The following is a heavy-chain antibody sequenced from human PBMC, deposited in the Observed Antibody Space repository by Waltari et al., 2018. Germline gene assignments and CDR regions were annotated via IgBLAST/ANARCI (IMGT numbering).Heavy chain of an antibody. V-gene: IGHV4-59*01. CDR3: ARGPQYCSGGSCYVH. J-gene: IGHJ4*02. CDR1: GGSISSYY. CDR2: IYYIGIT. D-gene: IGHD2-15*01. Sequence: QVQLQESGPGLVKPSETLSLTCTVPGGSISSYYWSWIRQPPGKGLEWIGYIYYIGITKYNPPLKSRVSMSVDMSTNQFSLRLSSVTAADTAVYYCARGPQYCSGGSCYVHWGQGTLVTVSS.